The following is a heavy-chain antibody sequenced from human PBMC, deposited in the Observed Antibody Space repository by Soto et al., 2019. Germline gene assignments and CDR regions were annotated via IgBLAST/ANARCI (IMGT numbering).Heavy chain of an antibody. CDR3: ARDWYYFDSSGYSKQVYYHYYGLDV. CDR2: INPNSGGT. V-gene: IGHV1-2*02. J-gene: IGHJ6*02. D-gene: IGHD3-22*01. CDR1: GYTFTDYY. Sequence: GASVKVSCKASGYTFTDYYIHWVRRAPGQGLEWMGWINPNSGGTKFAQQFQGRVTMTRDASISTAYMELSRLRFDDTAVYYCARDWYYFDSSGYSKQVYYHYYGLDVWGQGTTVTVSS.